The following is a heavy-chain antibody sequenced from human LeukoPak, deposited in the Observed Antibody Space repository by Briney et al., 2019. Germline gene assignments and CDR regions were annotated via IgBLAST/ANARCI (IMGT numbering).Heavy chain of an antibody. CDR1: GGSFSGYY. CDR3: ARDKPAAGTRFYFDY. V-gene: IGHV4-34*01. J-gene: IGHJ4*02. D-gene: IGHD6-13*01. CDR2: INHSGST. Sequence: KPSETLSLTCAAYGGSFSGYYWSWIRQPPGKGLEWIGEINHSGSTNYNPSLKSRVTISVDTSKNQFSLKLSSVTAADTAVYYCARDKPAAGTRFYFDYWGQGTLVTVSS.